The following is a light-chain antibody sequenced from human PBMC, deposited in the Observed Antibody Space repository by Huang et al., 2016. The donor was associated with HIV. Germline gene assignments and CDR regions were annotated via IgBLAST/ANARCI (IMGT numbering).Light chain of an antibody. Sequence: EIVLTQSPATLSLSPGERATLSCRASQSVSSYLVWYQQKPGQAPRLLVSDASNRATGIPARFSGSGSGTDVTLTISNLEPEDVAYYYCQQRSNWPITFGQGTRLEI. CDR1: QSVSSY. J-gene: IGKJ5*01. CDR3: QQRSNWPIT. V-gene: IGKV3-11*01. CDR2: DAS.